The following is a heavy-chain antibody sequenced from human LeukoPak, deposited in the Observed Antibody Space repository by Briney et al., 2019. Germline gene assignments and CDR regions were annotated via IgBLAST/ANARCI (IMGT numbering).Heavy chain of an antibody. V-gene: IGHV4-59*12. Sequence: WETLSLTCTVCGCSISSYYLHWIRQASGKGPAWIGYIDYSGSTNCNPSLKSRVTISVDKSKNQFSLKLSSVTAADTAVYYCARAPRGYFDYWGQGTLVIVSS. CDR1: GCSISSYY. J-gene: IGHJ4*02. CDR2: IDYSGST. CDR3: ARAPRGYFDY.